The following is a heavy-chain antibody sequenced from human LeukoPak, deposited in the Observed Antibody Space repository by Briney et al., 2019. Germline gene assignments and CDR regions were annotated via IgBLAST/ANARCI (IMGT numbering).Heavy chain of an antibody. CDR3: ARTHRTYYDFWSGYYLDY. J-gene: IGHJ4*02. V-gene: IGHV3-11*01. Sequence: KPGGSLRLSCAASGFTFSDYYMSWIRQAPGKGLEWVSYISSSGSTIYYADSVKGRFTISRDNAKNSLYLQMNSLRAEDTAVHYCARTHRTYYDFWSGYYLDYWGQGTLVTVSS. CDR2: ISSSGSTI. D-gene: IGHD3-3*01. CDR1: GFTFSDYY.